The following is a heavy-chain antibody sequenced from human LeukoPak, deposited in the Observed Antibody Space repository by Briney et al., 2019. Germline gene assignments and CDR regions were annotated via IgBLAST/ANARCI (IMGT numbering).Heavy chain of an antibody. J-gene: IGHJ5*02. CDR1: GYTFTNYY. CDR3: ARDNSVGDYAWWFDP. Sequence: ASVKVSCKASGYTFTNYYMHWVRQAPGQGLEWLGLITPSGGSAWYAQKFQGRVNMTRDMSTSTDYMELSSLRSEDTAVYYCARDNSVGDYAWWFDPWGQGTLVTVSS. CDR2: ITPSGGSA. V-gene: IGHV1-46*01. D-gene: IGHD1-26*01.